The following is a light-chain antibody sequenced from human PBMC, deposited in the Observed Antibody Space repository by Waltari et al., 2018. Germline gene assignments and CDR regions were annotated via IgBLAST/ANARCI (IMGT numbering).Light chain of an antibody. CDR1: ALPKQY. J-gene: IGLJ2*01. CDR2: KDS. Sequence: SYELTQPPSVSVSPGQTARITCSGDALPKQYAYWYQQKPGQAPVLVIYKDSERPSGIPERFSGSSSGTTVTLTISGFQAEDEADYYCQSADSSGTSNVVFGGGTKLTVL. V-gene: IGLV3-25*03. CDR3: QSADSSGTSNVV.